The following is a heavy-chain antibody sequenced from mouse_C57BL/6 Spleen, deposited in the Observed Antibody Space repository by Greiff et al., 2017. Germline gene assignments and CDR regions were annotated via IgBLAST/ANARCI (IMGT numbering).Heavy chain of an antibody. Sequence: EVKLMESGAELVRPGSSVKMSCKTSGYTFTSYGINWVKQRPGQGLEWIGYIYIGNGYTEYNEKFKGKATLTSDTSSSTAYMQLSSLTSEDSAIYFCARYYYGSSHYFDYWGQGTTLTVSS. J-gene: IGHJ2*01. D-gene: IGHD1-1*01. CDR2: IYIGNGYT. CDR3: ARYYYGSSHYFDY. V-gene: IGHV1-58*01. CDR1: GYTFTSYG.